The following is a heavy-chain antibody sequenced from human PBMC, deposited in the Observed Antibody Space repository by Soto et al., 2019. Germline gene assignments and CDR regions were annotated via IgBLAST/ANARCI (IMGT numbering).Heavy chain of an antibody. V-gene: IGHV3-30*18. CDR3: AKAPGLVVVYYFDY. D-gene: IGHD3-22*01. CDR1: GFTFSSYG. Sequence: GSLRLSCAASGFTFSSYGMHWVRQAPGKGLEWVAVISYDGSNKYYADSVKGRFTISRDNSKNTLYLQMNSLRAEDTAVYYCAKAPGLVVVYYFDYWGQGTLVTVSS. J-gene: IGHJ4*02. CDR2: ISYDGSNK.